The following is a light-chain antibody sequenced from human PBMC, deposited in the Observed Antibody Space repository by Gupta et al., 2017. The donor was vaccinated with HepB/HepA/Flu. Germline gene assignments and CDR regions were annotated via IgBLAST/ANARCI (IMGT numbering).Light chain of an antibody. CDR1: QSIARY. CDR3: QQWFNLPWT. Sequence: DIQMTQSPSSLSASLGDRVTITCRASQSIARYLNWYEKRPGKAPKLLISSASSVNSGVPSRFSGSGSGTEFSLTISRRRSEDSPNYYCQQWFNLPWTFGQGTKVEI. J-gene: IGKJ1*01. CDR2: SAS. V-gene: IGKV1-39*01.